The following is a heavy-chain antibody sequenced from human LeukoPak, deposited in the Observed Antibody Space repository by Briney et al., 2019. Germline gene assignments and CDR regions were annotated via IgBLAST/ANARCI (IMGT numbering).Heavy chain of an antibody. CDR2: ISGSAGST. Sequence: GASLKLSCEASGYTFSSYAMRWVRQAPGQGLEWVSAISGSAGSTYYADSVKGRFTISRDNSKNTLYLQMNSLRAEDTAVYYCAKDSSRYDYWGQGTLVTVSS. CDR1: GYTFSSYA. V-gene: IGHV3-23*01. J-gene: IGHJ4*02. D-gene: IGHD6-13*01. CDR3: AKDSSRYDY.